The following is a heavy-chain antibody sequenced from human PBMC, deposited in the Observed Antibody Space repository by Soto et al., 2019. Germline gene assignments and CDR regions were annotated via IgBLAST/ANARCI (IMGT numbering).Heavy chain of an antibody. J-gene: IGHJ6*02. CDR1: GGSMSRYY. V-gene: IGHV4-34*01. Sequence: SETLSLTCTVSGGSMSRYYWSWIRQPPGKGLEWIGEINHSGSTNYNPSLKSRVTISVDTSKNQFSLKLSSVTAADTAVYYCARAGCSGGSCYNYYYYYGMDVWGQGTTVTVS. D-gene: IGHD2-15*01. CDR3: ARAGCSGGSCYNYYYYYGMDV. CDR2: INHSGST.